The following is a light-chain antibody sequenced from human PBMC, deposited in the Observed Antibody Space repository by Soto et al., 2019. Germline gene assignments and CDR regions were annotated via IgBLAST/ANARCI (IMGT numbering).Light chain of an antibody. CDR3: QQYGSSPVT. V-gene: IGKV3-20*01. CDR1: QSVSSSY. J-gene: IGKJ1*01. CDR2: GAS. Sequence: EIVLTQSPVTLSLSPGESATLSCRASQSVSSSYLAWYQQKPGQAPRLLIYGASSRATGIPDRFSGSGSGTDFTLTISRLEPEDFAVYYCQQYGSSPVTFGQGTKVDI.